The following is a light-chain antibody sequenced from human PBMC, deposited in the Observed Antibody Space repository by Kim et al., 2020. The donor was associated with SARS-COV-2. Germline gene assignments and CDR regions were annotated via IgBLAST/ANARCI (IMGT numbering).Light chain of an antibody. CDR2: AAS. CDR1: QSISNY. J-gene: IGKJ2*01. CDR3: QQSYSTPYT. V-gene: IGKV1-39*01. Sequence: DTQMTQSPSSLSASVGDGVTMTCRASQSISNYLNWYQQKPGKAPKLLIYAASSLQSGVPSRFSGSGSGTDFTLSISSLQPEDFATYFCQQSYSTPYTFGQGTKLEI.